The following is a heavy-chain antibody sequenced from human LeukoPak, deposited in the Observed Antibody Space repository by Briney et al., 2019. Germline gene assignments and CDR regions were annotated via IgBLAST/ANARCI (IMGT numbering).Heavy chain of an antibody. V-gene: IGHV3-21*01. Sequence: GGSLRLSCAASVFTFSSYSMNWVRQAPGKGLEWVSSISSSSSYIYYADSVKGRFTISRDNAKNSLYLQMNSLRAEDTAVYYCARDLGIAVAFNFGAFDIWGQGTMVTVSS. CDR2: ISSSSSYI. CDR1: VFTFSSYS. D-gene: IGHD6-19*01. CDR3: ARDLGIAVAFNFGAFDI. J-gene: IGHJ3*02.